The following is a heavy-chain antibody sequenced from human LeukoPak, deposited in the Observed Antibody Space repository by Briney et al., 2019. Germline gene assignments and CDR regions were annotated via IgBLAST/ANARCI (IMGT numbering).Heavy chain of an antibody. J-gene: IGHJ6*03. CDR3: AKSPLGAPYYYYYYMDV. V-gene: IGHV3-9*01. CDR1: GFTFDDYA. CDR2: ISWNSGSI. Sequence: GGSLRLSCAASGFTFDDYAMDWVRQAPGKGLEWVSGISWNSGSIGYADSVKGRFTISRDNAKNSLYLQMNSLRAEDTALYYCAKSPLGAPYYYYYYMDVWGKGTTVTVSS. D-gene: IGHD1-26*01.